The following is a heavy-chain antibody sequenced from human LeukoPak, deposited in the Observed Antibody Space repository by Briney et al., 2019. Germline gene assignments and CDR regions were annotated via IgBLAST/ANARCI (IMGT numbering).Heavy chain of an antibody. D-gene: IGHD3-10*01. J-gene: IGHJ6*03. V-gene: IGHV1-2*02. CDR3: ARVGYYGSGSPYYYYMDV. CDR2: INPNSGGT. CDR1: GYTFTGYY. Sequence: GASVKVSCKASGYTFTGYYMHWVRQAPGQGLEGMGWINPNSGGTNYAQKFQGRVTMTRDTSISTAYMELSRLRSDDTAVYYCARVGYYGSGSPYYYYMDVWGKGTTVTISS.